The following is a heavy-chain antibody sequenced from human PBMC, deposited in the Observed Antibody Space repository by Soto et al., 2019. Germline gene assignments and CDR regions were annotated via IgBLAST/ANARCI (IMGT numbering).Heavy chain of an antibody. CDR3: ARSIVVVTALDY. CDR2: INAGNGNT. V-gene: IGHV1-3*05. J-gene: IGHJ4*02. Sequence: QVQLLQSGAEEKKPGASVKDSCKASGYTFTSYAMHWVRQAPGQRLEWMGWINAGNGNTKYSQKFQGRVTITRDTSASKAYMELSSLRSEDTAVYYCARSIVVVTALDYWGQGTLVTVSS. D-gene: IGHD2-21*02. CDR1: GYTFTSYA.